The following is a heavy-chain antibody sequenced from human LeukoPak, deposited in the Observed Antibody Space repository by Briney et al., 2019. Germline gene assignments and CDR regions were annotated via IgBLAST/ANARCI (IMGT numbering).Heavy chain of an antibody. CDR2: IYYSGST. CDR1: GGSISSYY. CDR3: ARDLNGWTFAY. D-gene: IGHD6-19*01. Sequence: SETLSLTCTVSGGSISSYYWRWIQQPPGKGLEWIGYIYYSGSTNYNHSLKSRVTISVDTSKNQFSLKLSSVTAADTAVYYCARDLNGWTFAYWGQGTLVTVSS. J-gene: IGHJ4*02. V-gene: IGHV4-59*01.